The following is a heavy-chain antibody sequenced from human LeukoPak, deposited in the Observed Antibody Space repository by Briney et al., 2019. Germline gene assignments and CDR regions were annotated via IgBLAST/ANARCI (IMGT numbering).Heavy chain of an antibody. CDR2: ISSDGSYK. V-gene: IGHV3-30*04. CDR1: GFTFRSYA. Sequence: GGSLRLSCAASGFTFRSYAIHWVRQAPGQGLEWVTIISSDGSYKNYADSVKGRFTISRDNSKNTLYLQMNSLRPEDTAVYYCAKVEVSRGALGYWGQGTLVTVSS. J-gene: IGHJ4*02. D-gene: IGHD1-14*01. CDR3: AKVEVSRGALGY.